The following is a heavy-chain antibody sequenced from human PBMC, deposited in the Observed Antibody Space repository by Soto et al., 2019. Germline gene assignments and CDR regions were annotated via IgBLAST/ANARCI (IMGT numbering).Heavy chain of an antibody. Sequence: QITLKESGPTLVKPTQTLTLTCTFSGFSLSTSGVGVGWIRQPPGKALEWLALIYWDDEKRHSPSLKSRLTVAKDTSKSQVFLTMTNVDPVDTATYYCAHAPGSSGWGTMDYWGQGTLVTVSS. CDR1: GFSLSTSGVG. J-gene: IGHJ4*02. V-gene: IGHV2-5*02. CDR2: IYWDDEK. D-gene: IGHD6-25*01. CDR3: AHAPGSSGWGTMDY.